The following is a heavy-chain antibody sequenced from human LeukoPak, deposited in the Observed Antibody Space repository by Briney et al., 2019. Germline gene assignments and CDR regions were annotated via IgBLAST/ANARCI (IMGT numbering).Heavy chain of an antibody. D-gene: IGHD2-21*02. V-gene: IGHV3-11*01. Sequence: GGSLRLSCAASGFTFSDYYMSWIRQAPGKGLEWVSYISSSGNTIYYADSVKGRFTISRDNAENSLYLQMNSLRAEDTAVYYCARDCGGDCYLGPFVYWGQGTLVTVSS. CDR2: ISSSGNTI. CDR1: GFTFSDYY. J-gene: IGHJ4*02. CDR3: ARDCGGDCYLGPFVY.